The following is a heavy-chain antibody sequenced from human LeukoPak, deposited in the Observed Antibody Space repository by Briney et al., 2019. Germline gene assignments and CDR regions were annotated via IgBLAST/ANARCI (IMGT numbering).Heavy chain of an antibody. CDR3: ARSLSGYITDPFFDQ. CDR1: GFSFSSFE. D-gene: IGHD5-12*01. Sequence: GGSLRLSCVVSGFSFSSFEMNWVRQAPGKGLEWVSYISSSSITLYADSVKGRFTISRDNARDSLYLQINSLRAEDTAVYYCARSLSGYITDPFFDQWGQGALVTVSS. J-gene: IGHJ4*02. CDR2: ISSSSIT. V-gene: IGHV3-48*03.